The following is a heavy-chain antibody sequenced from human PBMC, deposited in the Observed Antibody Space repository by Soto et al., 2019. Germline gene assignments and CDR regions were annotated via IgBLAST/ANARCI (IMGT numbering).Heavy chain of an antibody. Sequence: PSETLSLTCTVSGGSISSFYWSWIRQPPGKELEWIGEINHAGGTHYNPSLKSRVTMSVDTSKNQFSLRLSSVTAADTAIYYCATRITVFGLLIPPFDPWGQGTQVTVS. CDR1: GGSISSFY. D-gene: IGHD3-3*01. CDR2: INHAGGT. J-gene: IGHJ5*02. CDR3: ATRITVFGLLIPPFDP. V-gene: IGHV4-59*04.